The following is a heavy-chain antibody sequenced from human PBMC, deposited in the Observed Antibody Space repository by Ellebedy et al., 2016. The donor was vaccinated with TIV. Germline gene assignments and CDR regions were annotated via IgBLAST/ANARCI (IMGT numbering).Heavy chain of an antibody. CDR3: ARAPLGSTYYYYAMDV. CDR2: IRNSGGAT. CDR1: GFTFNSYA. J-gene: IGHJ6*02. V-gene: IGHV3-23*01. D-gene: IGHD5/OR15-5a*01. Sequence: PGGSLRLSCAASGFTFNSYAMNWVRQAPGKGLEWVSAIRNSGGATFYVDSVKGRFTISRDNSRNTLYLEMNSLRAEDTAIYYCARAPLGSTYYYYAMDVWGQGTTVTVSS.